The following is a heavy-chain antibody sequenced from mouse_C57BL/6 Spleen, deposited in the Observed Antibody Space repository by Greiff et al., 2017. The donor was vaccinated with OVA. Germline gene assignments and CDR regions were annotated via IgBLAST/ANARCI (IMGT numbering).Heavy chain of an antibody. CDR3: ARGYYGSSPRFDY. Sequence: EVQVVESGPGLVKPSQSLSLTCSVTGYSITSGYYWNWIRQFPGNKLEWMGYISYDGSNNYNPSLKNRISITRDTSKNQFFLKLNSVTTEDTATYYCARGYYGSSPRFDYWGQGTTLTVSS. V-gene: IGHV3-6*01. CDR2: ISYDGSN. CDR1: GYSITSGYY. D-gene: IGHD1-1*01. J-gene: IGHJ2*01.